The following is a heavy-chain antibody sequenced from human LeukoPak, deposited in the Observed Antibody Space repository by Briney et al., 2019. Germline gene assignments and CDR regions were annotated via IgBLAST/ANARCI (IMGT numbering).Heavy chain of an antibody. J-gene: IGHJ4*02. V-gene: IGHV4-34*01. CDR3: ARDGYGDYYFDY. Sequence: PSETLSLTCAVYGGSFSGYYWSWIRQPPGKGLEWIGEINHSGSTNYNPSLKSRVTISVDTSKNQFSLKLSSVTAADTAVYYCARDGYGDYYFDYWGQGTLVTVSS. CDR1: GGSFSGYY. CDR2: INHSGST. D-gene: IGHD4-17*01.